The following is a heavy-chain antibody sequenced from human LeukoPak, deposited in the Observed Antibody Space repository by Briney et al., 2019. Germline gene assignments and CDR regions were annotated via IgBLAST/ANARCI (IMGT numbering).Heavy chain of an antibody. CDR2: ISLAGQT. CDR1: GGSISGTEW. J-gene: IGHJ4*02. V-gene: IGHV4/OR15-8*02. Sequence: PSETLSLTCGVSGGSISGTEWWSWVRQPPGQGLEWIGEISLAGQTNFNPSLNGRVTMSLDKSSNKLYLHLTSVTAADTATYFCSRESGPFCPCGYWGQGTLVIVSS. D-gene: IGHD1-26*01. CDR3: SRESGPFCPCGY.